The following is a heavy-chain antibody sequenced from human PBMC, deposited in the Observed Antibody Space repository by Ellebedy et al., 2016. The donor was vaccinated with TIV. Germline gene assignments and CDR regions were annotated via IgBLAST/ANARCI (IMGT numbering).Heavy chain of an antibody. CDR1: GGSISSYY. V-gene: IGHV4-59*01. Sequence: MPSETLSLTCTVSGGSISSYYWSWIRQPPGKGLEWIGYIYYSGSTNYNPSLKSRVTISVDTSKNQFSLKLSSVTAADTAVYYCARFRVVVVAATDAYNWFDPWGQGTLVTVSS. CDR3: ARFRVVVVAATDAYNWFDP. D-gene: IGHD2-15*01. J-gene: IGHJ5*02. CDR2: IYYSGST.